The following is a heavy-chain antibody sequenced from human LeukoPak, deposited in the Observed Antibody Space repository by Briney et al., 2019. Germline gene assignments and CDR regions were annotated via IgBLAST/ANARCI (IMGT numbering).Heavy chain of an antibody. CDR3: AKATYYYDSSGYYPNYFDY. V-gene: IGHV3-23*01. J-gene: IGHJ4*02. D-gene: IGHD3-22*01. Sequence: PGGSLRLSCAASGFTFSSYAMSWVRQAPVKGLEWVSAISGSGGSTYYADSVKGRFTISRDNSKNTLYLQMNSLRAEDTAVYYCAKATYYYDSSGYYPNYFDYWGQGTLVTVSS. CDR2: ISGSGGST. CDR1: GFTFSSYA.